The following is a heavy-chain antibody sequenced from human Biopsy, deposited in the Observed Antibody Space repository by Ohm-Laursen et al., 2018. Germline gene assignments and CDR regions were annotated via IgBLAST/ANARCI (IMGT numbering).Heavy chain of an antibody. Sequence: SETLSLTWIVSGGSISGYHWSWIRKSPGKGLEWLAYISYTGDITSNPSLNGRATMSLDTSKNQFSLRLIYVTAADTAVYYCARMPHFDYWGQGILVTVSS. V-gene: IGHV4-59*01. CDR1: GGSISGYH. D-gene: IGHD2-2*01. J-gene: IGHJ4*02. CDR3: ARMPHFDY. CDR2: ISYTGDI.